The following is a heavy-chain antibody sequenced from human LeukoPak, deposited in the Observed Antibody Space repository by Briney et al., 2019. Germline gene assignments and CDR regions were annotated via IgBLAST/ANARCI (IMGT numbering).Heavy chain of an antibody. D-gene: IGHD3-16*01. CDR2: IYYSGST. J-gene: IGHJ4*02. Sequence: PSQTLSLTCTVSGGSISSGGYYWSWIRRHPGKGLEWIGYIYYSGSTYYNPSLKSRVTISVDTSKDQFSLKLSSVTAADTAVYYCARVRGGTRVDYWGQGTLVTVSS. V-gene: IGHV4-31*03. CDR3: ARVRGGTRVDY. CDR1: GGSISSGGYY.